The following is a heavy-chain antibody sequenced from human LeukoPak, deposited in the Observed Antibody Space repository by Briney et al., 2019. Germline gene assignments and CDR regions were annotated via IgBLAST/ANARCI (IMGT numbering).Heavy chain of an antibody. V-gene: IGHV1-69*05. CDR1: GGTFSSYS. Sequence: SVKVSCKASGGTFSSYSIVWVRQAPGQGLDWMGGINPKSGTTNYAQKFQGRVTITTDESTRTAFVELSSLRSEDTALFFCGRLTGGNYLDYWGQGTLVTVSS. CDR3: GRLTGGNYLDY. J-gene: IGHJ4*02. D-gene: IGHD3-16*01. CDR2: INPKSGTT.